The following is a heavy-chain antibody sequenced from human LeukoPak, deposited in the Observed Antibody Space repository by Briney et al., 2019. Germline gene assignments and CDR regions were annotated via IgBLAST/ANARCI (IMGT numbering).Heavy chain of an antibody. Sequence: HSGGSLRLSCVASGLTFSTYSMNWVRQAPGKGLEWVSYISGTSNTIYYADSVKGRFTISRDNAKNSLYLLVNSLRAEDTAIYYCARDLGSYTSGWYMGFDYWGQGTLVTVSS. J-gene: IGHJ4*02. CDR1: GLTFSTYS. CDR3: ARDLGSYTSGWYMGFDY. V-gene: IGHV3-48*01. CDR2: ISGTSNTI. D-gene: IGHD6-19*01.